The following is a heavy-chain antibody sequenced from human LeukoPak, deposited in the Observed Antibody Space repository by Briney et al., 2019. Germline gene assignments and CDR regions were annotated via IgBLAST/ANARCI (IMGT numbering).Heavy chain of an antibody. V-gene: IGHV1-69-2*01. CDR1: GYTFTDYY. CDR2: VDPEDGET. J-gene: IGHJ5*02. D-gene: IGHD1-26*01. CDR3: ARTGSYYEVWFDP. Sequence: VKISCKVSGYTFTDYYMHWVHQAPGKGLEWMGLVDPEDGETIYAEKFQGRVTITADTSTDTAYMELSSLRSEDTAVYYCARTGSYYEVWFDPWGQGTLVTVSS.